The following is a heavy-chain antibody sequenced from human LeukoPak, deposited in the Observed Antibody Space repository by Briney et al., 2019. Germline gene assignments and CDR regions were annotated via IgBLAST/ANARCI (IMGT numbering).Heavy chain of an antibody. Sequence: SETLSLTCTVSGGSISSRTYYWGWIRQPPGKGLECIGSIYYSGSTYNNPSLKSRVTIFVDTSKNQSSLKLSSVTATDTAVYYCARTYSDYDDAFDVWGQGTMVTVSS. D-gene: IGHD3-16*01. J-gene: IGHJ3*01. CDR3: ARTYSDYDDAFDV. CDR2: IYYSGST. CDR1: GGSISSRTYY. V-gene: IGHV4-39*01.